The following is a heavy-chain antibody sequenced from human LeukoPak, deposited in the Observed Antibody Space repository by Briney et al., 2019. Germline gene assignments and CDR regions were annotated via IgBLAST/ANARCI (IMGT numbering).Heavy chain of an antibody. CDR2: ISSSGSTI. D-gene: IGHD3-3*01. J-gene: IGHJ5*02. CDR1: GFTFSSYE. Sequence: PGGSLRLSCAASGFTFSSYEMNWVRQAPGKGLEWVSYISSSGSTIYYADSVKGRFTISRDNAKNSLYLQMNSLRAGDTAVYYCARDVGFWSGIENWFDPWGQGPLVTVSS. CDR3: ARDVGFWSGIENWFDP. V-gene: IGHV3-48*03.